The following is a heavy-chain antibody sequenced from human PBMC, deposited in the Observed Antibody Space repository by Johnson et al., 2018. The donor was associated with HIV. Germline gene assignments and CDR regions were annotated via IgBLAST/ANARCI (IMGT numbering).Heavy chain of an antibody. CDR1: GFTFSSYA. CDR2: ISYDGSNK. Sequence: QVQLVESGGGVVQPGRFLRLSCAAPGFTFSSYAMHWVRQAPGKGLEWVAVISYDGSNKYYADSVKGRFTISRDNAKNSLYLQMNSLRAEDTALYYCARDFYAVVATPFIGSAFDIWGQGTMVTVSS. J-gene: IGHJ3*02. CDR3: ARDFYAVVATPFIGSAFDI. D-gene: IGHD5-12*01. V-gene: IGHV3-30-3*01.